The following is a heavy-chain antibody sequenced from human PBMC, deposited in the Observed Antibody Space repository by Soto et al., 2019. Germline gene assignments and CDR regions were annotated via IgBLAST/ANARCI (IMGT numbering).Heavy chain of an antibody. CDR3: ARAPIRLCSGDNCYSELDS. J-gene: IGHJ4*02. Sequence: QVQLVQSGAEVKKPGSSLKVSCKSSGGTFSSYAISWVRQAPGQGLEWLGGIIPIFNKVNYAQKSQGRVTLTADDSTSTAYMELSSLRSDDTAVYYCARAPIRLCSGDNCYSELDSWGQGTLVIVSS. V-gene: IGHV1-69*12. CDR2: IIPIFNKV. D-gene: IGHD2-15*01. CDR1: GGTFSSYA.